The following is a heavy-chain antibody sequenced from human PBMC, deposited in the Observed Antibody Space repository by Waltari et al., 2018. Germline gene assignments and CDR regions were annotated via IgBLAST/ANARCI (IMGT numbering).Heavy chain of an antibody. D-gene: IGHD2-21*02. CDR2: IYSAVTT. Sequence: HLVESGGGLIQPGGSLRLYCGASGFTVTNYYMSWVRQAPGRGLECVSVIYSAVTTYYADSVKGRFTISRDTFRNTLYLQMDNLRPDDTAVYYCARGNTASLDYWGQGTLVTVSS. V-gene: IGHV3-53*01. J-gene: IGHJ4*02. CDR3: ARGNTASLDY. CDR1: GFTVTNYY.